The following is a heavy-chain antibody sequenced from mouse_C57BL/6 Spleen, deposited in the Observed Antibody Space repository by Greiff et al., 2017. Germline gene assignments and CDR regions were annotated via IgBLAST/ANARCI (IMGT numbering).Heavy chain of an antibody. V-gene: IGHV2-2*01. D-gene: IGHD2-4*01. CDR3: ARIYYDYEWYFDV. Sequence: VHLVESGPGLVQPSQSLSITCTVSGFSLTSYGVHWVRQSPGKGLEWLGVIWRGGSTDYNAAFISRLSISKDNSKSQVFFKMNSLQADDTAIYYCARIYYDYEWYFDVWGTGTTVTVSS. CDR2: IWRGGST. J-gene: IGHJ1*03. CDR1: GFSLTSYG.